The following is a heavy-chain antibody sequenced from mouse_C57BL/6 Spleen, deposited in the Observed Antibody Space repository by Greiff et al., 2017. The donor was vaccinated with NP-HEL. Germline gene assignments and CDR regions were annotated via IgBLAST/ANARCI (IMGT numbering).Heavy chain of an antibody. CDR1: GFNIKDDY. CDR2: IDPENGDT. CDR3: TSVFYYYGSSLSYFDY. V-gene: IGHV14-4*01. Sequence: EVKLMESGAELVRPGASVKLSCTASGFNIKDDYMHWVKQRPEQGLEWIGRIDPENGDTEYASKFQGQATITADTSSNTAYLQLSSLTSEDTAVYYCTSVFYYYGSSLSYFDYWGQGTTLTVSS. D-gene: IGHD1-1*01. J-gene: IGHJ2*01.